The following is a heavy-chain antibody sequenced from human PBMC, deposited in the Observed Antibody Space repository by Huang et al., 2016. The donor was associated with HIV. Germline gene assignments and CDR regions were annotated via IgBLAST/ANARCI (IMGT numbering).Heavy chain of an antibody. V-gene: IGHV1-69*13. Sequence: QVQLVQSGAEMKKSGSSVKVSCKASGGTGSSFSFTWVRQAPGHGLEWMGGILPLHDTTDLAQKFRGRVTLTADESTNTAFMELSGLTSQDTAVYYCARGVGNSNRGFDIWGQGTLVTVS. CDR2: ILPLHDTT. CDR3: ARGVGNSNRGFDI. CDR1: GGTGSSFS. D-gene: IGHD5-18*01. J-gene: IGHJ4*02.